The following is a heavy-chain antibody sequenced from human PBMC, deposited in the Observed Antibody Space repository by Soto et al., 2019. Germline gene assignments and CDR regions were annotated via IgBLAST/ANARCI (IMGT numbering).Heavy chain of an antibody. Sequence: ASVKVSCKASGYTFTSYGISWVRQAPGQGLEWMGWISAYNGNTNYAQKLQGRVTMTTDTSTSTAYMELRSLRSEDTAVYYCARGGRDGYKYGYSDYWGQATLVTVSS. J-gene: IGHJ4*02. D-gene: IGHD5-12*01. V-gene: IGHV1-18*01. CDR3: ARGGRDGYKYGYSDY. CDR1: GYTFTSYG. CDR2: ISAYNGNT.